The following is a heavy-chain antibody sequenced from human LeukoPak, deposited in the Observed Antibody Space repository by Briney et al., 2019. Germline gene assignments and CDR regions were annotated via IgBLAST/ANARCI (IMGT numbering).Heavy chain of an antibody. J-gene: IGHJ4*02. CDR3: AASSGVTLGRL. CDR1: GFIVSGDF. D-gene: IGHD3-16*01. V-gene: IGHV4-31*02. CDR2: IYYTGIT. Sequence: LRLSCAASGFIVSGDFMSWVRQHPGKGLEWIGYIYYTGITSYNPSLKSRVTMSVDTSMNQVSLKVTSLTAADTAVYYCAASSGVTLGRLWGQGALVTVSS.